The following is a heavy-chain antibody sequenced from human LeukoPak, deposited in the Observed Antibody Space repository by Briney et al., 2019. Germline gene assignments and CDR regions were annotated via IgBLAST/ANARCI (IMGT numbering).Heavy chain of an antibody. CDR1: GFTFSSYS. Sequence: GGSLRLSCAASGFTFSSYSMNWVRQAPGKGLEWVSSISSSSSYIYYADSVKGRFTISRDNAKNSLYLQMNSLRAEDTAVYYCARGLSGSYYYYYYGMDVWGQGNTVTVSS. D-gene: IGHD1-26*01. CDR2: ISSSSSYI. J-gene: IGHJ6*02. CDR3: ARGLSGSYYYYYYGMDV. V-gene: IGHV3-21*01.